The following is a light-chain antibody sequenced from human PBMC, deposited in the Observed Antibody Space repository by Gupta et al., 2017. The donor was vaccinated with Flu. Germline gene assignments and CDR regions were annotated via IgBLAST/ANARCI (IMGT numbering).Light chain of an antibody. V-gene: IGLV2-14*01. CDR2: EVS. CDR1: SSDVGVYND. J-gene: IGLJ1*01. Sequence: QSALTQPASVSGSPGQSITISCTGTSSDVGVYNDVSWYQQHPGKAPKLMIYEVSNRPSGVSNRFSGSKSGNTASLTIAGLQAEDEADYYCSSYTSSSLYVFGTGTKVTVL. CDR3: SSYTSSSLYV.